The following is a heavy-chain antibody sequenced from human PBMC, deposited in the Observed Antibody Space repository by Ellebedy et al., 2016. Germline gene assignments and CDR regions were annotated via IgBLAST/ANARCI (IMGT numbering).Heavy chain of an antibody. Sequence: GESLKISCAASGSSIRGSAMHWVRQASGKGLEWLGRIKTKPNAYATVYAAPVTGRFTISRDDSKNTAYLQMNSLKIEDSAVYYCTRLKDDYAGGLHFDSWGQGTLVTVSS. CDR1: GSSIRGSA. CDR2: IKTKPNAYAT. V-gene: IGHV3-73*01. D-gene: IGHD4-17*01. J-gene: IGHJ4*02. CDR3: TRLKDDYAGGLHFDS.